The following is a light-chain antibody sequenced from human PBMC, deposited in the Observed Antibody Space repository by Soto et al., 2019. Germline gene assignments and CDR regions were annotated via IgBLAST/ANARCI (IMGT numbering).Light chain of an antibody. J-gene: IGKJ5*01. V-gene: IGKV3-11*01. Sequence: EVVMTQSPATLSVSPGERATLSCRASQSISSNLAWYQQKPDQAPRILIYDASYRATGIPARFSGSGSGTDFTLTISSLEPEDFAIYYCQQRSNYITFGQGTRLEIK. CDR3: QQRSNYIT. CDR1: QSISSN. CDR2: DAS.